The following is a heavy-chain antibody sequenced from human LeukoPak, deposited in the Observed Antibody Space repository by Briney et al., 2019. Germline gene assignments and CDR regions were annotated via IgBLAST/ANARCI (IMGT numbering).Heavy chain of an antibody. CDR2: IYHSGST. V-gene: IGHV4-4*03. J-gene: IGHJ4*02. Sequence: PETLSPTCAVSGGSISSSNWWSWVRQPPGKGLEWIGEIYHSGSTNYNPSLKSRVTISVDKSKNQFSLKLSSVTAADTAVYYCASNTKYGSGSYSPRLDYWGQGTLVTVSS. CDR3: ASNTKYGSGSYSPRLDY. D-gene: IGHD3-10*01. CDR1: GGSISSSNW.